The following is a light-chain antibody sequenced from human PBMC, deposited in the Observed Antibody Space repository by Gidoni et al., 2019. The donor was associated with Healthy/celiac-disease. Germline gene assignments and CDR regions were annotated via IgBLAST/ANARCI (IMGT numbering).Light chain of an antibody. V-gene: IGKV1-33*01. CDR1: QDISNY. Sequence: DIQMTQSPSSLSASVGDRVTITCQASQDISNYLNWYQQKPGKAPKLLIYGASNLETGVPSRFSGSGSGKDFTFTISSLQPEDIATYYCQQYDNLPLTFGGGTKVEIK. CDR2: GAS. J-gene: IGKJ4*01. CDR3: QQYDNLPLT.